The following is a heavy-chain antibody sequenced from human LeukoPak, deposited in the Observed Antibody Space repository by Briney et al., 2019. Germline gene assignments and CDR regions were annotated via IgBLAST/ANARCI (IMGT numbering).Heavy chain of an antibody. D-gene: IGHD6-13*01. V-gene: IGHV5-51*01. CDR3: ARRIAGAGSDY. CDR1: GYSFTTYW. J-gene: IGHJ4*02. Sequence: GESLKISCKGSGYSFTTYWVAWVRQMPGKGLEWMGIIHPGDSDTRYSPSFEGQVTISADMSIRTAYLQWSSLKASDTAMYYCARRIAGAGSDYWGQGTLVTVSS. CDR2: IHPGDSDT.